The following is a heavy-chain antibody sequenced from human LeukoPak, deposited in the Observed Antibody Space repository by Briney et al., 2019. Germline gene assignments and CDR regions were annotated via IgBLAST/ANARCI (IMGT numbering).Heavy chain of an antibody. CDR1: GYTFTVYY. D-gene: IGHD6-6*01. V-gene: IGHV1-3*03. Sequence: ASVKVSCKASGYTFTVYYMHWIRQAPGQRLEWMGWINAGNGNTKYSQEFQGRVTITRDTSASTAYMELSSLRSEDMAVYYCAREALYSSSSNYYYYMDVWGKGTTVTVSS. CDR2: INAGNGNT. J-gene: IGHJ6*03. CDR3: AREALYSSSSNYYYYMDV.